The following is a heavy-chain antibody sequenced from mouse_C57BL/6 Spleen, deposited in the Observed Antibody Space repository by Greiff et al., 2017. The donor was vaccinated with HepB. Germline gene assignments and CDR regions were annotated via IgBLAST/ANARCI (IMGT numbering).Heavy chain of an antibody. CDR1: GFNIKDYY. CDR2: IDPEDGET. J-gene: IGHJ3*01. Sequence: EVQLQESGAELVKPGASVKLSCTASGFNIKDYYMHWVKQRPEQGLEWIGRIDPEDGETKYAPKFQGKATITADTSSTTAYLQLSSLTSEDTAVYYCAPIYDDGSTSAYWGQGTLVTVSA. V-gene: IGHV14-2*01. D-gene: IGHD1-1*01. CDR3: APIYDDGSTSAY.